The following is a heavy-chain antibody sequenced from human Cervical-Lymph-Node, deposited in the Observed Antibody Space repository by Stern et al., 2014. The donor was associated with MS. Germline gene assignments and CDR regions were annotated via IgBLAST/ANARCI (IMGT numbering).Heavy chain of an antibody. CDR3: ARDQRGITIFGVVTDYYYLGMDV. CDR2: INPNTGGT. Sequence: VQLVESGAEVKKPGASVKVSCKTSGYIFTGYYIHWVRQAPGQGLEWMAWINPNTGGTKYAQKFQGRVTMSRDTSISTAYVELSSLTSDDTAVYYCARDQRGITIFGVVTDYYYLGMDVWGQGTTVTVSS. J-gene: IGHJ6*02. CDR1: GYIFTGYY. D-gene: IGHD3-3*01. V-gene: IGHV1-2*02.